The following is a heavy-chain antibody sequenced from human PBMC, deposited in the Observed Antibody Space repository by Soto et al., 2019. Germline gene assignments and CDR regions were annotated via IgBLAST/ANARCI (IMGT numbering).Heavy chain of an antibody. CDR2: INHSGST. CDR3: ARGSLPAATLWAFDI. CDR1: GGSFSGYY. Sequence: QVQLQQWGAGLLKPSETLSLTCAAYGGSFSGYYWSWIRQPPGKGLEWIGEINHSGSTNYNPSLKSRVTISVDTSKNQFSLKLSSVTAADTAVYYCARGSLPAATLWAFDIWGQGTMVTVSS. V-gene: IGHV4-34*01. J-gene: IGHJ3*02. D-gene: IGHD2-2*01.